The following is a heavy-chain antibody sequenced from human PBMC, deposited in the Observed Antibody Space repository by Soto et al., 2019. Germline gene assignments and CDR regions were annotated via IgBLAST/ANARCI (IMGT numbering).Heavy chain of an antibody. CDR1: GFTFSSYA. CDR2: ISGSGGST. CDR3: AKPPGRRGVIDDAFDI. D-gene: IGHD3-16*02. J-gene: IGHJ3*02. V-gene: IGHV3-23*01. Sequence: GGSLRLSCAASGFTFSSYAMSWVRQAPGKGLEWVSAISGSGGSTYYADSVKGRFTISRDNSKNTLYLQMNSLRAEDTAVYYCAKPPGRRGVIDDAFDIWGQGTMVTVSS.